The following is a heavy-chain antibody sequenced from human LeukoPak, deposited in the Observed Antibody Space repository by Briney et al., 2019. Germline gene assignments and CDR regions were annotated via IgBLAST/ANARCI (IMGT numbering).Heavy chain of an antibody. CDR1: GFTLSSYW. J-gene: IGHJ3*02. Sequence: PGGSLRLSCAASGFTLSSYWMSWVRQAPGKGLEWVANIKEDGSEKYYVDSVKGRFTISRDNAQISVYLHMNSLTAEDTALYYCARDWVAGVPFDAFDIWGQGTMVSVSS. CDR3: ARDWVAGVPFDAFDI. V-gene: IGHV3-7*03. CDR2: IKEDGSEK. D-gene: IGHD3-10*01.